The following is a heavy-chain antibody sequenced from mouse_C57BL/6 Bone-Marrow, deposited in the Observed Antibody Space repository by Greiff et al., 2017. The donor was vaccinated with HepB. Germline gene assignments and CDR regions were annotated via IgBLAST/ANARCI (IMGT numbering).Heavy chain of an antibody. Sequence: EVQVVESGGGLVKPGGSLKLSCAASGFTFSSYTMSWVRQTPEKRLEWVATISGGGGNTYYPDSVKGRFTISRDNAKNTLYLQMSSLRSEDTALYYCARQVALLWLRLLDYWGQGTTLTVSS. CDR2: ISGGGGNT. J-gene: IGHJ2*01. CDR3: ARQVALLWLRLLDY. CDR1: GFTFSSYT. D-gene: IGHD2-2*01. V-gene: IGHV5-9*01.